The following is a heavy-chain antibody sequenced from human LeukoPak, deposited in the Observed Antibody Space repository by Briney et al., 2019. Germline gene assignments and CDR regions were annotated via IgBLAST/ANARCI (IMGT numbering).Heavy chain of an antibody. D-gene: IGHD3-9*01. J-gene: IGHJ6*02. CDR2: IHPGDSNT. CDR3: ARQPPGRYGKDV. CDR1: GYTFTNYW. Sequence: GGSLKISCKTSGYTFTNYWIGWVRQMPGKGPEWMGIIHPGDSNTRYSLSFQGQVTISADKSISTAYLQWSSLKASDTAMYYCARQPPGRYGKDVWGQGTMVTVSS. V-gene: IGHV5-51*01.